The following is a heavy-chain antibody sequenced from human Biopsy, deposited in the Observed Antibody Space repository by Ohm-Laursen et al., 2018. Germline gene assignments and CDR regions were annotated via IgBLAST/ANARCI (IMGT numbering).Heavy chain of an antibody. Sequence: SETLSLTCTVSGGSISSYYWSWIRQPAGKGLEWIGRIYSSGSTNYNPSLKSRVTLSMDTSERQFSLKLMFANAADMDVYYCARWTPEYDSSRYYLDAFDIWGQGTKVTVSS. CDR3: ARWTPEYDSSRYYLDAFDI. D-gene: IGHD3-22*01. J-gene: IGHJ3*02. CDR2: IYSSGST. CDR1: GGSISSYY. V-gene: IGHV4-4*07.